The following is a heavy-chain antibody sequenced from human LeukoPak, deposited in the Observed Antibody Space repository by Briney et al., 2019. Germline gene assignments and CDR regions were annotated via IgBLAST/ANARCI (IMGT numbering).Heavy chain of an antibody. CDR2: IYYSGST. J-gene: IGHJ4*02. CDR3: ARRHCSGGSCYPHYLDY. CDR1: GGSISGYY. D-gene: IGHD2-15*01. V-gene: IGHV4-59*08. Sequence: SETLSLTCTVSGGSISGYYWSWIRQPPGKGLEWIGYIYYSGSTNCNPSLKSRVTISIDTSKNQFSLKLSSVTAADTAVYYCARRHCSGGSCYPHYLDYWGQGILVTVSS.